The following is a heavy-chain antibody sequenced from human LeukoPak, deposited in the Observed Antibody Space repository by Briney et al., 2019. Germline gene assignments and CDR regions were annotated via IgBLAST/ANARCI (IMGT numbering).Heavy chain of an antibody. CDR2: VYDSGTT. CDR1: GGSISTYY. V-gene: IGHV4-59*08. Sequence: SETLSLSCSLSGGSISTYYWSWIRQTPGKGLQWIGYVYDSGTTNYNPSLERRVTISSDASKNVLSLNVRSVTAADTAIYYCARLGGSLGYFDYWGQGTLVTVAS. CDR3: ARLGGSLGYFDY. J-gene: IGHJ4*02. D-gene: IGHD3-16*01.